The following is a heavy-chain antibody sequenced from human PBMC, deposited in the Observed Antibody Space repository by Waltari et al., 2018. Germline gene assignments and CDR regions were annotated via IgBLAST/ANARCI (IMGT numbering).Heavy chain of an antibody. V-gene: IGHV1-69*01. J-gene: IGHJ2*01. Sequence: QVQLVQSGAEVKKPGSSVKVSCKASGGTFSSYAISWVRQAPGQGLEWMGGIIPIFGKANDAQKFQCRVTITADESTSTAYMELSSLRSEDTAVYYCASRVDTAMVRHWYFDLWGRGTLVTVSS. CDR1: GGTFSSYA. CDR2: IIPIFGKA. D-gene: IGHD5-18*01. CDR3: ASRVDTAMVRHWYFDL.